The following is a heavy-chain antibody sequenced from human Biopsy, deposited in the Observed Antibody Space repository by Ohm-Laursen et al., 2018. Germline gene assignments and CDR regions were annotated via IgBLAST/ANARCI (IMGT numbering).Heavy chain of an antibody. D-gene: IGHD2-2*01. CDR1: GYTFTAFS. CDR3: ARGRRHCSGTCSRWYFDL. V-gene: IGHV1-2*02. Sequence: ASVKVSCNPSGYTFTAFSVHWLRQAPGQGLEWIGWINPKSGDTDYPQNFQGRVSMTRDTSTSTAYMDLSRLRSDDTAVYYCARGRRHCSGTCSRWYFDLWGRGTLVTVSS. J-gene: IGHJ2*01. CDR2: INPKSGDT.